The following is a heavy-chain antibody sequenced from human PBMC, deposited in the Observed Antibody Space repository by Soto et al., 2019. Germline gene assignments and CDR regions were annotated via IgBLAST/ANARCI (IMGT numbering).Heavy chain of an antibody. CDR3: ARKGYTRRWYYYYGMDV. CDR1: GYSFTSYW. D-gene: IGHD6-13*01. Sequence: PGESLKISCKGSGYSFTSYWISWVRQMPGKGLEWMGRIDPSDSYTNYSPSFQGHVTISADKSISTAYLQWSSLKASDTAMYYCARKGYTRRWYYYYGMDVWGQGTTVTVSS. V-gene: IGHV5-10-1*01. CDR2: IDPSDSYT. J-gene: IGHJ6*02.